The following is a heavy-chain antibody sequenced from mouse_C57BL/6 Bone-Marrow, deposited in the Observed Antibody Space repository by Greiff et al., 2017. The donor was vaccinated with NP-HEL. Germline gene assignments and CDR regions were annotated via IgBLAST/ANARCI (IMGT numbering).Heavy chain of an antibody. J-gene: IGHJ3*01. D-gene: IGHD2-3*01. V-gene: IGHV1-47*01. CDR3: TRGMYDGYLARFAY. CDR1: GYTFTTYP. Sequence: VKLMESGAELVKPGASVKMSCKASGYTFTTYPIEWMKQNHGKSLEWIGNFHTYNDDTTYNEQFKGKATLTVEKSSSTVYLELSRLTSDDSAVYYCTRGMYDGYLARFAYWGQGTLVTVSA. CDR2: FHTYNDDT.